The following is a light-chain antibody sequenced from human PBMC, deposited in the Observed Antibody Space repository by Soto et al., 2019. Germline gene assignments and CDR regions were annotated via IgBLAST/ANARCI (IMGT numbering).Light chain of an antibody. V-gene: IGKV3-20*01. CDR1: QSVSSSY. CDR3: QQYGSSPPYS. J-gene: IGKJ2*03. Sequence: EIVLTQSPGTLSLSPGERATLSCRASQSVSSSYLAWYQQKPGQAPRLLIYGTSSRATGIPDRFSGSGSGTDFALTISSLVPEDFAVYYCQQYGSSPPYSFGQGTKVDIK. CDR2: GTS.